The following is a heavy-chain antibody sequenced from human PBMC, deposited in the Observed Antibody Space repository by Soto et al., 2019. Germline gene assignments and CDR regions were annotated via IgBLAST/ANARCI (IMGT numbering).Heavy chain of an antibody. Sequence: SETLSLTCTVAGGSMTRSGYYWGWIRQPPGNELQYIGSVYNNGQTYYNPSLTSPVTMSVDKSISTAYLEWSSLKASDTAMYYCARHGYKYSSGWPTDYWGQGTLVTVSS. D-gene: IGHD6-19*01. CDR1: GGSMTRSGYY. CDR3: ARHGYKYSSGWPTDY. CDR2: VYNNGQT. V-gene: IGHV4-39*07. J-gene: IGHJ4*02.